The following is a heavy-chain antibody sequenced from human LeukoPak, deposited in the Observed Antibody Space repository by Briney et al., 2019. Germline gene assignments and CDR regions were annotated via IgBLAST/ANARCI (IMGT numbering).Heavy chain of an antibody. CDR3: ARDTGSPYYFDY. CDR1: GYTFTVYY. CDR2: INPNSGAT. D-gene: IGHD3-10*01. J-gene: IGHJ4*02. V-gene: IGHV1-2*02. Sequence: ASVKVSCKASGYTFTVYYMHWVRQAPGQGLEWMGWINPNSGATNFAQKFQGRVTMTRDTSISTAYMELSRLRSDDTAVYYCARDTGSPYYFDYWGQGTLVTVFS.